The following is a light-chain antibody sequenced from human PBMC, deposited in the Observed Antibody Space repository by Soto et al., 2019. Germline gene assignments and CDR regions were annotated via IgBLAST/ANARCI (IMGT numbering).Light chain of an antibody. Sequence: EVVLTQSPATLSVSPGDRATLSCRASQSVSRNLAWYQQKPGQAPRLLIYGASTRATGVPARFSGSGSATEFTLSISSLQSEDVAVYYCQQCGSSPWTFGQGTKVEIK. J-gene: IGKJ1*01. CDR2: GAS. CDR1: QSVSRN. CDR3: QQCGSSPWT. V-gene: IGKV3-15*01.